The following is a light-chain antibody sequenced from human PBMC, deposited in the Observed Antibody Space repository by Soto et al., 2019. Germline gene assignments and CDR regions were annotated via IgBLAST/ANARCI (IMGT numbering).Light chain of an antibody. J-gene: IGLJ2*01. CDR2: DVS. V-gene: IGLV2-11*01. CDR3: YSYASSFLV. CDR1: SSDVGGYNY. Sequence: QSALTQPRSVSGSPGQSVTISCTGTSSDVGGYNYVSWYQQHPGKAPKLMIYDVSKRPSGVPDRFSGSKSGNTASLTISGLHAYDGADDYCYSYASSFLVFFVGTKLTVL.